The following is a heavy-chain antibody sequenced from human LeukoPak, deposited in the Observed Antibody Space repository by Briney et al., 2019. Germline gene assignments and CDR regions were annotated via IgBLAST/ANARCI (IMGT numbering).Heavy chain of an antibody. CDR1: GYSISSGYY. CDR2: IYHSGST. CDR3: ARHAGYYYYMDV. D-gene: IGHD1-14*01. Sequence: SETLSLTCAVSGYSISSGYYWGWIRQPPGKGLEWIGSIYHSGSTYYNPSLKSRVTISVDTSKNQFFLKLSSVTAADTAVYYCARHAGYYYYMDVWGKGTTVTVSS. V-gene: IGHV4-38-2*01. J-gene: IGHJ6*03.